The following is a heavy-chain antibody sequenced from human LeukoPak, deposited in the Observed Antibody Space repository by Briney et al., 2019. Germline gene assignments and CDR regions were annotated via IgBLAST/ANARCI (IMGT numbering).Heavy chain of an antibody. J-gene: IGHJ4*02. D-gene: IGHD6-19*01. Sequence: PGGSLRLSCVASGFTVSSNYMSWVRQAPGKGLEWVSVIYSGGSTYYADSVKGRFTISRDNSKNTLYLEMNSLRAEDTAVYYCARRGSSGWYDYWGQGTLVTVSS. CDR3: ARRGSSGWYDY. CDR1: GFTVSSNY. CDR2: IYSGGST. V-gene: IGHV3-53*01.